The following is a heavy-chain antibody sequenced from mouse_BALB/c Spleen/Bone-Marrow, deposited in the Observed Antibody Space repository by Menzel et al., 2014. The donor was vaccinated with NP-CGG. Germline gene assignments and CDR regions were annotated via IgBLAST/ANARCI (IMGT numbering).Heavy chain of an antibody. V-gene: IGHV1S135*01. Sequence: VQLQQSGPELVKPGASVKVSCKASGYAFTNYNMNWVKRSHGKSLEWIGYIDPYSGGTNYNQKFRGKATLTVDKSSSTAYMHLNSLTSEGSAVYYCSRGVLAYFDYWGQGTTLTVSS. CDR3: SRGVLAYFDY. CDR2: IDPYSGGT. CDR1: GYAFTNYN. D-gene: IGHD2-14*01. J-gene: IGHJ2*01.